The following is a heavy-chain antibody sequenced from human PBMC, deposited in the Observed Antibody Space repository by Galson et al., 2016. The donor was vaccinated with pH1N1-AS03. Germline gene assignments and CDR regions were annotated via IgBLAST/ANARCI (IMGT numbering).Heavy chain of an antibody. CDR2: IWGNGDST. CDR3: AKDMKPDGVYDLDY. D-gene: IGHD5/OR15-5a*01. V-gene: IGHV3-23*01. Sequence: SLRLSCAASGFTFSTYSMNWVRQAPGKGLEWVSGIWGNGDSTYYADFVKGRFTISRDNSKNTLYLQMNSLRADDTAVYYCAKDMKPDGVYDLDYWGQGTLATVSS. CDR1: GFTFSTYS. J-gene: IGHJ4*02.